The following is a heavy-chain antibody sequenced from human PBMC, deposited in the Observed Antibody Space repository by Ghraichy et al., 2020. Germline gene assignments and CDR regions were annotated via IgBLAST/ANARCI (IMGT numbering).Heavy chain of an antibody. CDR3: ARVDSSGYYYDVFDI. CDR2: INSDGSST. Sequence: GALRLSCAASGFTFSNSWMHWVRQAPGKGLVWVSRINSDGSSTSYADSVKGRFTISRDNAKNTLYLQMNSLRAEDTAVYYCARVDSSGYYYDVFDIWGQGTMVTVSS. CDR1: GFTFSNSW. J-gene: IGHJ3*02. D-gene: IGHD3-22*01. V-gene: IGHV3-74*01.